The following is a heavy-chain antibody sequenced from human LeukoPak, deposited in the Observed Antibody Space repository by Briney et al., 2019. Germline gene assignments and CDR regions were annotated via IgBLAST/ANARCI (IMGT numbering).Heavy chain of an antibody. CDR3: ARDRGGEIDY. J-gene: IGHJ4*02. V-gene: IGHV3-7*01. CDR2: IKQDGSEK. Sequence: GGSLRLSCAASGFTFRSHAMSWVRQAPGKGLEWVANIKQDGSEKYYVDSVKGRFTISRDNAKNSLYLQMNSLRAEDTAVYYCARDRGGEIDYWGQGTLVTVSS. D-gene: IGHD3-10*01. CDR1: GFTFRSHA.